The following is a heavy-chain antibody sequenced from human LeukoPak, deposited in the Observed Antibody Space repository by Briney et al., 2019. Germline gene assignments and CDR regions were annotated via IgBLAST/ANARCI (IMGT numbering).Heavy chain of an antibody. V-gene: IGHV4-34*01. CDR1: GGSFSDYD. D-gene: IGHD2-2*01. Sequence: SETLSLTCAIYGGSFSDYDWNWIRQPPGKGPEWIGEINHSGSTNCNPSLKSRVTISVDTSKNQFSLKMTSVTAADTAVYYCARGVTKPDPIVEVPAAIRVAQAFDYWGQGSLATVSS. CDR2: INHSGST. CDR3: ARGVTKPDPIVEVPAAIRVAQAFDY. J-gene: IGHJ4*02.